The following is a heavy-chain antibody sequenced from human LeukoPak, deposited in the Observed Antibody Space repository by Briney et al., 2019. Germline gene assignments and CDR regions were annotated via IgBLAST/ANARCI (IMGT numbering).Heavy chain of an antibody. D-gene: IGHD3-9*01. CDR1: GFTFSSFG. CDR2: ISFDGSTK. CDR3: AKGTPYFDASGPIDY. V-gene: IGHV3-30*18. Sequence: GGSLRLSCAASGFTFSSFGIHWVRQAPGKGLEWVAFISFDGSTKYYADSMKGRFTISRDNSKNTLYLQMSSLRAEDTAVFFCAKGTPYFDASGPIDYWGQGTLVTVPS. J-gene: IGHJ4*02.